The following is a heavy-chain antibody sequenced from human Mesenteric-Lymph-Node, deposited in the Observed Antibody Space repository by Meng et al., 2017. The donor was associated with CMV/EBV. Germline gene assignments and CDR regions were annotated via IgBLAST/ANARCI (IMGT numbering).Heavy chain of an antibody. J-gene: IGHJ4*02. CDR3: ARANSGSWHYFDY. CDR1: GFTISSNY. CDR2: TSYDGSYN. V-gene: IGHV3-30*03. Sequence: SCAASGFTISSNYMTWVRQAPGKGLEWVAVTSYDGSYNYYAGSVKGRFTISRDNSKNSLYLQIYSLRSEDTAVYYCARANSGSWHYFDYWGQGTLVTVSS. D-gene: IGHD6-13*01.